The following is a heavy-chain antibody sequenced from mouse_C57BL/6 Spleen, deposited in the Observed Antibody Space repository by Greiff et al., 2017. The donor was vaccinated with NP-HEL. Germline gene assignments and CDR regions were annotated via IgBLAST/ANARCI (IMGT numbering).Heavy chain of an antibody. V-gene: IGHV1-52*01. CDR3: ARGSSSYWYFDV. CDR1: GYTFTSYW. J-gene: IGHJ1*03. CDR2: IDPSDSET. D-gene: IGHD1-1*01. Sequence: QVQLQQPGAELVRPGSSVKLSCKASGYTFTSYWMHWVKQRPIQGLEWIGNIDPSDSETHYNQKFKGKATLTVDKSSSTAYMQLSSLTSEDSAVYYCARGSSSYWYFDVWGTGTTVTVSS.